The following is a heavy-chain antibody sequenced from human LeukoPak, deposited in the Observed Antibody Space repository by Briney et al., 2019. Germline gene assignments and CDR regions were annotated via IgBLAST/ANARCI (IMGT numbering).Heavy chain of an antibody. CDR1: GFTFSDYS. V-gene: IGHV3-48*04. Sequence: GGSLRLSCAVSGFTFSDYSMTWVRQAPGKGLEWVSFISSSSSTIHYADSVKGRFTISRDNAKNSLYLQMDSLRAEDTAVYYCAREEYGTGSYYFDYWGQGTLVTVSS. CDR3: AREEYGTGSYYFDY. CDR2: ISSSSSTI. J-gene: IGHJ4*02. D-gene: IGHD3-10*01.